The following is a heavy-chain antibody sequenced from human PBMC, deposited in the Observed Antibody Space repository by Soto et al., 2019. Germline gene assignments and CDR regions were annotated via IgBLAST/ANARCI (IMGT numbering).Heavy chain of an antibody. V-gene: IGHV3-23*01. CDR3: AKIPHSSSWYLDAFDI. D-gene: IGHD6-13*01. Sequence: EVQLLESGGGLVQPGGSLRLSCAASGFTFSSYAMSWGRQAPGKGLEWVSAISGSGGSTYYADSVKGRFTISRDNSKNTLYLQMSSLRAEDTAVYYCAKIPHSSSWYLDAFDIWGQGTMVTVSS. CDR1: GFTFSSYA. CDR2: ISGSGGST. J-gene: IGHJ3*02.